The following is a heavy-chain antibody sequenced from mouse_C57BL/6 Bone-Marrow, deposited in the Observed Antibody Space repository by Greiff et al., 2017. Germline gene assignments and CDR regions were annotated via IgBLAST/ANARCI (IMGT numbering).Heavy chain of an antibody. CDR2: IYPSDSET. Sequence: QVQLQQPGAELVRPGSSVKLSCKASGYTFTSYWMDWVKQRPGQGLEWIGNIYPSDSETHYNQKFKDKATLTVDKSSSTAYMQLSSLTSEDSAVYYCARSGDYYGSRAYWGQGTLVTVSA. J-gene: IGHJ3*01. CDR1: GYTFTSYW. D-gene: IGHD1-1*01. CDR3: ARSGDYYGSRAY. V-gene: IGHV1-61*01.